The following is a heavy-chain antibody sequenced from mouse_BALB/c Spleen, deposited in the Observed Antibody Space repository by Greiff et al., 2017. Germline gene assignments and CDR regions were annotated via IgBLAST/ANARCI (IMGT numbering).Heavy chain of an antibody. V-gene: IGHV1-69*02. Sequence: QVQLQQSGAELVKPGASVKLSCKASGYTFTSYWMHWVKQRPGQGLEWIGEIDPSDSYTNYNQKFKGKATLTVDKSSSTAYMQLSSLTSEDSAVYYCARSKYGNYVASYWGQGTLVTVSA. J-gene: IGHJ3*01. CDR1: GYTFTSYW. CDR3: ARSKYGNYVASY. D-gene: IGHD2-10*02. CDR2: IDPSDSYT.